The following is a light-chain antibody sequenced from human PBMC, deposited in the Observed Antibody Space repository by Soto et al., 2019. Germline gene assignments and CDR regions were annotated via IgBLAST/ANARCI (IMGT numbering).Light chain of an antibody. CDR1: QSVRKN. CDR3: QQYNNWPRT. Sequence: EIVMTQSPATLSVSPGERVTLSCRPSQSVRKNLVWYQQRPGQAPRLLIYGASTRATGIPGRFSGRGSGTEFTLSISRLQSEVFAVYYCQQYNNWPRTFGRHTKVEIK. J-gene: IGKJ1*01. CDR2: GAS. V-gene: IGKV3-15*01.